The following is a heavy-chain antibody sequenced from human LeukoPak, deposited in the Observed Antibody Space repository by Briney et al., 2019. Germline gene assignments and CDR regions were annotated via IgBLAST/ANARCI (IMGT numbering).Heavy chain of an antibody. D-gene: IGHD5-24*01. CDR3: ARHSVEMAGTWDY. CDR2: IYYSGST. Sequence: PSETLSLTCTVSGGSISSYYWSWIRQPPGKGLEWFGYIYYSGSTNYNPSLKSRVTISVDTSKNQFSLKLSSVTAADTAVYYCARHSVEMAGTWDYWGQGTLVTVSS. J-gene: IGHJ4*02. V-gene: IGHV4-59*08. CDR1: GGSISSYY.